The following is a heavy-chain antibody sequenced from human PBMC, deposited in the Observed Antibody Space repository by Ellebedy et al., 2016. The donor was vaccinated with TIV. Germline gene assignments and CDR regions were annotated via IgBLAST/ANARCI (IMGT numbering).Heavy chain of an antibody. CDR2: ISGSTITS. CDR1: GFTFTPYS. CDR3: ARDMAWGNERVIDAFDI. Sequence: GESLKISCTASGFTFTPYSMNWVRQAPGKGLEWISYISGSTITSYYADSVKGRFSISRDNAKNSLYLQMNGLGVEDTAVYVCARDMAWGNERVIDAFDIWGHGTLVTVSS. J-gene: IGHJ3*02. D-gene: IGHD7-27*01. V-gene: IGHV3-48*04.